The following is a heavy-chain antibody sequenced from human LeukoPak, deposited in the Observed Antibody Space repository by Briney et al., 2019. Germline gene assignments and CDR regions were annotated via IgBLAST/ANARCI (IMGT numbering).Heavy chain of an antibody. CDR3: AGLGTTYNYDSGNSYNWFDS. D-gene: IGHD3-16*01. Sequence: SETLSLTCTVSGGSTSSYYWSWIRQPAGKGLEWIGRISTNGRTNYNPSLKSRVTMSVDTSKNQFSLKLSSVTAADTATYYCAGLGTTYNYDSGNSYNWFDSWGQGTLVTISS. V-gene: IGHV4-4*07. CDR1: GGSTSSYY. J-gene: IGHJ5*01. CDR2: ISTNGRT.